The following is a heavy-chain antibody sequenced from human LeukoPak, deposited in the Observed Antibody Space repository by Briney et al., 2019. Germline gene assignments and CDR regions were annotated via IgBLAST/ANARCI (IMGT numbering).Heavy chain of an antibody. Sequence: ASVKVSCKASGYTFTSYGISWVRQAPGQGLEWMGWISAYNGNTNYAQKLQGRVTMTTDTSTSTAYMELRSLRSDDTAVYYCASHYYDFWSGYYSAFDIWGQGTMVTVSS. CDR1: GYTFTSYG. CDR3: ASHYYDFWSGYYSAFDI. V-gene: IGHV1-18*01. D-gene: IGHD3-3*01. J-gene: IGHJ3*02. CDR2: ISAYNGNT.